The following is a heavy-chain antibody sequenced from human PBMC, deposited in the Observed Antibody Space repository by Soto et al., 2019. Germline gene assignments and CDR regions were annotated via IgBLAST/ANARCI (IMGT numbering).Heavy chain of an antibody. CDR3: ATRYCSSTSCYIEGYDYYGMDV. V-gene: IGHV5-10-1*01. CDR1: GYSLTSYW. Sequence: GESLKISCKGSGYSLTSYWISWVRQMPGKGLEWMGRIDPSDSYTNYSPSFQGHVNISADKSISTAYLQWSSLKASETAMYYCATRYCSSTSCYIEGYDYYGMDVWGQGTTVTVSS. J-gene: IGHJ6*02. D-gene: IGHD2-2*02. CDR2: IDPSDSYT.